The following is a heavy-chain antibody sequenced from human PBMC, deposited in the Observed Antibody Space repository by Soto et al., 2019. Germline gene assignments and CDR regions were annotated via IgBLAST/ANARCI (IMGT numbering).Heavy chain of an antibody. Sequence: SSVKVSCKGFGYSFMKYGINWVRQAPGQGLEWVGWISPYSGYTHSAQKFHGRLTLATGTAASTAYKELRILRSADTALYYCAREASVLVPAAQPSRFDSWGQGTLVTVSS. V-gene: IGHV1-18*01. CDR3: AREASVLVPAAQPSRFDS. CDR2: ISPYSGYT. D-gene: IGHD2-2*01. CDR1: GYSFMKYG. J-gene: IGHJ4*02.